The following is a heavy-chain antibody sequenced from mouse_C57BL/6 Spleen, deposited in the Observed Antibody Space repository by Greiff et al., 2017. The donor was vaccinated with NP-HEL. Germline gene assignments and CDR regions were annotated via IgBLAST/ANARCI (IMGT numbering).Heavy chain of an antibody. Sequence: QVQLQQPGAELVRPGSSVKLSCKASGYTFTSYWMDWVKQRPGQGLEWIGNIYPSDSETHYNQKFKDKATLTVDKSSSTAYMQLSSLTSEDSAVYYCARRIYGSSAWFAYWGQGTLVTVSA. CDR2: IYPSDSET. J-gene: IGHJ3*01. D-gene: IGHD1-1*01. V-gene: IGHV1-61*01. CDR1: GYTFTSYW. CDR3: ARRIYGSSAWFAY.